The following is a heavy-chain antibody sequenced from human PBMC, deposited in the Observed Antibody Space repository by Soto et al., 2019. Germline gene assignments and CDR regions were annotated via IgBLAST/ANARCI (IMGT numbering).Heavy chain of an antibody. Sequence: GGSLRLSCAALGFTFSSYAMHWVRQAPGKGLEWVAVISYDGSNKYYADSVKGRFTISRDNSKNTLYLQMNSLRAEDTAVYYCARDYYRFNSGYGFSMDVWGQGTTVTVSS. V-gene: IGHV3-30-3*01. D-gene: IGHD5-12*01. J-gene: IGHJ6*02. CDR2: ISYDGSNK. CDR1: GFTFSSYA. CDR3: ARDYYRFNSGYGFSMDV.